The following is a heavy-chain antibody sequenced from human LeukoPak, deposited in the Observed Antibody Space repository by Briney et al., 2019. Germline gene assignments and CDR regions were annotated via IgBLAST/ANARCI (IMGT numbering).Heavy chain of an antibody. Sequence: GIINPSGGSTSYAQKFQGRVTMTRDTSTSTVYMELSSLRSEDTAVYYCARDSWGSGYYPSYWGQGTLVTVSS. V-gene: IGHV1-46*01. J-gene: IGHJ4*02. CDR2: INPSGGST. D-gene: IGHD3-22*01. CDR3: ARDSWGSGYYPSY.